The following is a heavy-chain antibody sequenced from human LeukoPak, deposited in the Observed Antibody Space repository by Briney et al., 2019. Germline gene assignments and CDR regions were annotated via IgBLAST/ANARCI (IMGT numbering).Heavy chain of an antibody. V-gene: IGHV3-49*04. CDR3: TRSDFWSGYYSDY. Sequence: HTGGSLRLSCAASGFTFGSYWMSWVRQAPGKGLEWVGFIRSKAYGGTTEYAASVKGRFTISRDDSKSIAYLQMNSLKTEDTAVYYCTRSDFWSGYYSDYWGQGTLVTVSS. D-gene: IGHD3-3*01. CDR1: GFTFGSYW. CDR2: IRSKAYGGTT. J-gene: IGHJ4*02.